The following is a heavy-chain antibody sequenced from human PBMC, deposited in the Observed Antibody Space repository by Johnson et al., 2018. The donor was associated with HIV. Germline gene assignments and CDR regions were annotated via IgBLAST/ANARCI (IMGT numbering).Heavy chain of an antibody. J-gene: IGHJ3*02. Sequence: QVQLVESGGGVVQPGRSLRLSCAASGFTFSSYAMHWVRQAPGKGLEWVAVISYDGSNKYYADSVKGRFTISRDNSKNTLYLQMNSLRAEDTAVCYCARGAAGAFDIWGQGTMVTVSS. CDR1: GFTFSSYA. D-gene: IGHD6-13*01. CDR3: ARGAAGAFDI. V-gene: IGHV3-30*14. CDR2: ISYDGSNK.